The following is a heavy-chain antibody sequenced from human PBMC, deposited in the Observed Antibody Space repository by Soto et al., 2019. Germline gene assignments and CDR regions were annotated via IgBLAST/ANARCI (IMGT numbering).Heavy chain of an antibody. J-gene: IGHJ4*02. CDR2: TYYRSKWYN. V-gene: IGHV6-1*01. CDR3: ARSIWFGELYSRAPDY. CDR1: GDSVSSNSAA. Sequence: SQTLSLTCAISGDSVSSNSAAWNWIRQSPSRGLEWLGRTYYRSKWYNDYAVSVKSRITINPDTSKNQFSLQLNSVTPEDTAVYYCARSIWFGELYSRAPDYWGQGTLVTVSS. D-gene: IGHD3-10*01.